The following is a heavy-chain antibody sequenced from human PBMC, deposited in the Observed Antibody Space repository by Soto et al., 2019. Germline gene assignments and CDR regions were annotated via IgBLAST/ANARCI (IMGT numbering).Heavy chain of an antibody. CDR1: GYTFTSYG. CDR2: ISAYNGNT. V-gene: IGHV1-18*04. J-gene: IGHJ6*01. Sequence: GASVKVSCKASGYTFTSYGISWVRQAPGQGLEWMGWISAYNGNTNYAQKLQGRVTMTTDTSTSTAYMELRSLRSDDTAVYYCASLITIFGDPPKDVWGHGTLVTVSS. D-gene: IGHD3-3*01. CDR3: ASLITIFGDPPKDV.